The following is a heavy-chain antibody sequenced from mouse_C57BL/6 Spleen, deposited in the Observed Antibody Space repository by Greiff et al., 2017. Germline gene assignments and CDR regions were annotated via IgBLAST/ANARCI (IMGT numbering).Heavy chain of an antibody. V-gene: IGHV1-81*01. CDR2: IYPRSGNT. CDR1: GYTFTSYG. D-gene: IGHD1-1*01. CDR3: AREDYYGSSYGRWYFDV. J-gene: IGHJ1*03. Sequence: VQLQQSGAELARPGASVKLSCKASGYTFTSYGISWVKQRTGQGLEWIGEIYPRSGNTYYNEKFKGKATLTADKSSSTAYMELRSLTSEDSAVYFCAREDYYGSSYGRWYFDVWGTGTTDTVSS.